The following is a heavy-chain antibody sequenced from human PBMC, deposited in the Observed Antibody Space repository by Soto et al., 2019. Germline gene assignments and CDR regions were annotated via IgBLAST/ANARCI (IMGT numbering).Heavy chain of an antibody. J-gene: IGHJ6*02. CDR2: IIPIFGTA. CDR1: GGTFSSYA. D-gene: IGHD3-3*01. Sequence: SVKVSCKASGGTFSSYAISWVRQAPGQGLEWMGGIIPIFGTANYAQKFQGRVTITADKSTSTAYMELSSLRSEDTAVCYCARAVRITIFGVVGGYYYYGMDVWGQGTTVTVSS. V-gene: IGHV1-69*06. CDR3: ARAVRITIFGVVGGYYYYGMDV.